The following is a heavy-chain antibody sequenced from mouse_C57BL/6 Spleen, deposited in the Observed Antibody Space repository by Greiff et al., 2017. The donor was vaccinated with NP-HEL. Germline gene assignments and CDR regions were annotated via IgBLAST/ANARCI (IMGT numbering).Heavy chain of an antibody. D-gene: IGHD1-2*01. V-gene: IGHV2-2*01. CDR2: IWSGGST. J-gene: IGHJ2*01. Sequence: QVQLQQSGPGLVQPSQSLSITCTVSGFSLTSYGVHWVRQSPGKGLEWLGVIWSGGSTDYTAAFISRMSISKDNSKSQVFFKRNSLQADDTAIYYCASSYYGDYFDYWGQGTTLTVSS. CDR3: ASSYYGDYFDY. CDR1: GFSLTSYG.